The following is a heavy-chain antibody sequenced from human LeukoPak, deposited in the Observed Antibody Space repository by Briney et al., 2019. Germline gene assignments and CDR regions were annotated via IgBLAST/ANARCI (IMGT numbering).Heavy chain of an antibody. D-gene: IGHD6-19*01. J-gene: IGHJ4*02. CDR3: ARRGSGWYWDY. Sequence: GGSLQISCQGSGYNFTSYWIGWVRQLPGKGLEGMGIIYPGDSDTRYSPSFQGQVTISANKSISTAYLQWSSLKASDTAMYYCARRGSGWYWDYWGQGTLVTVSS. CDR2: IYPGDSDT. CDR1: GYNFTSYW. V-gene: IGHV5-51*01.